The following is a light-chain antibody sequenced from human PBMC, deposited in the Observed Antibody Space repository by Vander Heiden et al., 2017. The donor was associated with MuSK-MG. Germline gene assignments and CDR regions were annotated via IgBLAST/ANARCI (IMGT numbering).Light chain of an antibody. J-gene: IGLJ1*01. Sequence: SSELPQDPAVSVALGQTVRITCQGDSLRSYYASWYQQKPGQAPVLVIYGKNNRPSGIPDRFSGSSSGNTASLTITGAQAEDEADYYCNSRDSSGNHQVFGTGTKVTVL. CDR3: NSRDSSGNHQV. CDR2: GKN. V-gene: IGLV3-19*01. CDR1: SLRSYY.